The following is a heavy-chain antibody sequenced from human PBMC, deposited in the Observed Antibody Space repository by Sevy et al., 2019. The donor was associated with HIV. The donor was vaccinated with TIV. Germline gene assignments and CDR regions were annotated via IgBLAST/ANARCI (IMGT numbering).Heavy chain of an antibody. Sequence: GGSLRLSCAASGFTFSSYVMSWVRQAPGKGLEWVSGISVGGGNTYYADSVKGRFTISRDNSKNTLYLQMNSLRAEDTAVYYCAKGAGSSWPRYYFDYWDQGTLVTVSS. CDR2: ISVGGGNT. J-gene: IGHJ4*02. V-gene: IGHV3-23*01. CDR3: AKGAGSSWPRYYFDY. D-gene: IGHD6-13*01. CDR1: GFTFSSYV.